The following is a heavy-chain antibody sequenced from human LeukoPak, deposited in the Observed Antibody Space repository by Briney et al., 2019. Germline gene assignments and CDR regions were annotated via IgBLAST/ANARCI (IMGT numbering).Heavy chain of an antibody. CDR1: GFTFSSYA. V-gene: IGHV3-30-3*01. CDR3: ARDVTPGISAAGLDY. Sequence: GGSLRLSCAASGFTFSSYAMHWFRQAPGKGLEWVAVISYDGSNKYYADSVKGRFTISRDNSKNTLYLQMNSLRAEDTAVYYCARDVTPGISAAGLDYWGQGALVTVSS. CDR2: ISYDGSNK. D-gene: IGHD6-13*01. J-gene: IGHJ4*02.